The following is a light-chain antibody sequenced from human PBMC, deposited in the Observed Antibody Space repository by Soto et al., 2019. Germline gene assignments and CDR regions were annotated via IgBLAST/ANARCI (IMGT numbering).Light chain of an antibody. J-gene: IGLJ2*01. Sequence: QSVLTQPPSASGSPGQSVTISCTGASSDVGKYNFVSWYQQHPGKAPTLMIYDVTERPSGVPDRFSGSKSGNTASLTVSGLQAADEADYYCTSYAGSSIPVVFGGGTKLTVL. V-gene: IGLV2-8*01. CDR3: TSYAGSSIPVV. CDR1: SSDVGKYNF. CDR2: DVT.